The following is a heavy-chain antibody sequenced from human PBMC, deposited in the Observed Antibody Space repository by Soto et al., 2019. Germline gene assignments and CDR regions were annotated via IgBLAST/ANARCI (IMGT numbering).Heavy chain of an antibody. CDR2: ISSSGSTI. D-gene: IGHD6-19*01. Sequence: PGGSLRLSCAASGFTFSSYEMNWVRQAPGKGLEWVSYISSSGSTIYYADSVKGRFTISRDNAKNSLYLQMNSLRAEDTAVYYCARDRYSSGWFDYYYYGMDVWGQGTTVTVSS. CDR3: ARDRYSSGWFDYYYYGMDV. CDR1: GFTFSSYE. J-gene: IGHJ6*02. V-gene: IGHV3-48*03.